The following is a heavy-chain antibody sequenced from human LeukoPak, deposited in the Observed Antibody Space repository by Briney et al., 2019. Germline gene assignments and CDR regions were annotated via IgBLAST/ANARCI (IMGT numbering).Heavy chain of an antibody. CDR1: GITFSTYT. CDR3: AKDLRPDGVDNFDH. Sequence: GGSLRLSCAASGITFSTYTMNWVRQAPGKGLQWVANILASGSPTYYADSVKGRFIISRDNSKNTVYLQMNSLRVEDTAIYYCAKDLRPDGVDNFDHWGQGILVTVSS. J-gene: IGHJ4*02. CDR2: ILASGSPT. V-gene: IGHV3-23*01. D-gene: IGHD2-8*01.